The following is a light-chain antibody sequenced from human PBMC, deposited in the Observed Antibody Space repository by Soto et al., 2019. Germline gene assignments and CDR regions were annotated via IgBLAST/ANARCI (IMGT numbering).Light chain of an antibody. CDR3: ISYTSSSTLFV. CDR2: EVS. V-gene: IGLV2-14*01. Sequence: QSVLTQPASVSGSPGQSITISCTGTSSDVGGFAYVSWYQQHPGKAPKLMISEVSSRPSGVSNRFSGSRSGNTASLTISGLQAEDEADYYCISYTSSSTLFVFGTGTK. CDR1: SSDVGGFAY. J-gene: IGLJ1*01.